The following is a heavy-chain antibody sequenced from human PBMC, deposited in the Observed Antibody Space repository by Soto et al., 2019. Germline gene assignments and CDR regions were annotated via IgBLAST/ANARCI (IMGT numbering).Heavy chain of an antibody. CDR3: ARDNGQWLVSD. V-gene: IGHV1-18*01. Sequence: QVQLVQSGAEVKKPGASVKVSCKASGYIFTSHGISWVRQAPGQGLEWMGRISTYSGNTKYAQKLQGRDTMTTDTAASIAYMELRSRRSDVTAVDYCARDNGQWLVSDWGQGTLVTVSS. J-gene: IGHJ4*03. D-gene: IGHD6-19*01. CDR1: GYIFTSHG. CDR2: ISTYSGNT.